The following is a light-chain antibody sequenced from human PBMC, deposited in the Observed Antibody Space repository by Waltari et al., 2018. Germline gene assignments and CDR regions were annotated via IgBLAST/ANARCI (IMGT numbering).Light chain of an antibody. J-gene: IGKJ5*01. CDR1: QSVSSY. Sequence: EIVLTQSPATLSLSPGERATLSCRASQSVSSYLVWYQQKPGQTPRLLISGASNRATGIPARFSGSGSETDFTLTISSLESEDFAVYYCHQRSNWPITFGQGTRLEIK. V-gene: IGKV3-11*01. CDR2: GAS. CDR3: HQRSNWPIT.